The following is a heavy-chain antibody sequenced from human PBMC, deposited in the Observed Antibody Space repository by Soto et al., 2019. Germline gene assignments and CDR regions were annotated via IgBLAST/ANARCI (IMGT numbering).Heavy chain of an antibody. D-gene: IGHD3-22*01. CDR1: GYSFTSYW. CDR2: IYPGDSDT. J-gene: IGHJ4*02. Sequence: GESLKISCKGSGYSFTSYWIGWVRQMSGKGLEWMGIIYPGDSDTRYSPSFQGQVTISADKSISTAYLQWSSLKASDTAMYYCASFGPDSSGYYPPKQFNYWGQGTLVTVSS. V-gene: IGHV5-51*01. CDR3: ASFGPDSSGYYPPKQFNY.